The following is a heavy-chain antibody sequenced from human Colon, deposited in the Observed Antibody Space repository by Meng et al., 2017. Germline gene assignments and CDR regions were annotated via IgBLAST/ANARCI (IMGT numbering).Heavy chain of an antibody. CDR3: ARDTLYGTDY. V-gene: IGHV4-31*03. D-gene: IGHD4-17*01. J-gene: IGHJ4*02. CDR1: GGSIKSGGYH. CDR2: MSDSGTT. Sequence: QVHLHESGPGLVRPSVDLPLGCTVSGGSIKSGGYHWSWVRQHPGKGLEYIGFMSDSGTTDYNPSLRSRVSISEIGSSKNQFSLTLRSVTAADTATYFCARDTLYGTDYWGQGVLVTVSS.